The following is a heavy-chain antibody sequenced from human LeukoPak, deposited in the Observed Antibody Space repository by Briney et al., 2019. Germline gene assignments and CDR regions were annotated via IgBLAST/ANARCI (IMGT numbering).Heavy chain of an antibody. V-gene: IGHV1-18*01. CDR2: ISAYNGNT. CDR1: GGTFSSYA. D-gene: IGHD6-6*01. CDR3: ARLEVSYYFDY. J-gene: IGHJ4*02. Sequence: ASVKVSCKASGGTFSSYAISWVRQAPGQGLEWMGWISAYNGNTNYAQKLQGRVTMTTDTSTSTAYMELRSLRSDDTAVYYCARLEVSYYFDYWGQGTLVTVSS.